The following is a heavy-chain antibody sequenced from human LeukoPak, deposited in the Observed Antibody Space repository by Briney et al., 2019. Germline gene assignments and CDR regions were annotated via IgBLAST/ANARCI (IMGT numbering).Heavy chain of an antibody. D-gene: IGHD6-13*01. CDR1: GFTFSSYW. J-gene: IGHJ5*02. V-gene: IGHV3-74*01. Sequence: GGSLRLSCAASGFTFSSYWMHWVRQAPGKGLVWVSRSNSDGSSTSYADSVKGRFTISRDNAKNTLYLQMNSLRAEDTAVYYCARDRYSSSWYQATWGQGTLVTVSS. CDR3: ARDRYSSSWYQAT. CDR2: SNSDGSST.